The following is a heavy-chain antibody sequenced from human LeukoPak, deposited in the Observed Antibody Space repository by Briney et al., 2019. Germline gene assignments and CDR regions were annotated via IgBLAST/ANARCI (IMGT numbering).Heavy chain of an antibody. CDR1: GIPLSIYG. J-gene: IGHJ4*02. D-gene: IGHD2-21*01. CDR2: FSGSGGKT. V-gene: IGHV3-23*01. Sequence: GGPLTLSCAVSGIPLSIYGMSWVRRAPGKGWEWFTGFSGSGGKTNHADSEKALLTIYRHNHKNTLYLQMNSLRVEDTALYFCAKRGVVIEVILVGFHKGAYYYDSWGQGALVTVSA. CDR3: AKRGVVIEVILVGFHKGAYYYDS.